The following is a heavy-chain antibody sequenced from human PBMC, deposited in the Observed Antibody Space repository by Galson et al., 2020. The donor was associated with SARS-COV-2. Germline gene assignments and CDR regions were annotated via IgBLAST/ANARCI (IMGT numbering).Heavy chain of an antibody. CDR1: GLTFSSYS. V-gene: IGHV3-48*02. CDR2: ISSSSSTI. CDR3: ARHTLYYYYGMDV. J-gene: IGHJ6*02. Sequence: GGSLKLSCAASGLTFSSYSMNWVRQAPGKGLEWVSYISSSSSTIYYADSMKGRFTISRDNAKNSLYLQMNSLRDEDTAVYYCARHTLYYYYGMDVWCQGTTVTVSS.